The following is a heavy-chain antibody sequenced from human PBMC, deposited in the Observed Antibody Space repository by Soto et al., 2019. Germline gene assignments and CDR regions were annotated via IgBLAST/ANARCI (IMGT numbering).Heavy chain of an antibody. CDR3: VRDFAYFDS. Sequence: QVQLQESGPGLVKPSATLSLTCTVSGGSFKSGSYSWSWIRQPPGKGLERIGNVYHTGGTSYNPSLKSRVSRSMDTSKNQFSLNLASVTAADTAVYFCVRDFAYFDSWGQGTLVTVSS. J-gene: IGHJ4*02. CDR2: VYHTGGT. D-gene: IGHD3-3*01. CDR1: GGSFKSGSYS. V-gene: IGHV4-61*01.